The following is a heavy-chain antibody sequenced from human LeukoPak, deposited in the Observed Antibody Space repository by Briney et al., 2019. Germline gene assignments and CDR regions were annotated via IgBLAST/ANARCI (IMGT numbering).Heavy chain of an antibody. CDR1: GYTFTGYY. CDR3: ARGMRITIFGVVIRKAVYGMDV. CDR2: INPNSGGT. D-gene: IGHD3-3*01. J-gene: IGHJ6*02. V-gene: IGHV1-2*02. Sequence: ASVKASCKASGYTFTGYYMHWVRQAPGQGLEWMGWINPNSGGTNYAQKFQGRVTMTRDTSISTAYMELSRLRSDDTAVYYCARGMRITIFGVVIRKAVYGMDVWGQGTTVTVSS.